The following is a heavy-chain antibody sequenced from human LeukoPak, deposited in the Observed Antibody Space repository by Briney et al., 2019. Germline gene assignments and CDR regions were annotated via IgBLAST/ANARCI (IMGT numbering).Heavy chain of an antibody. Sequence: ASVKVSCKASGYTFTSYGISWVRQAPGQGLEWMEWISAYSGNTNYARKLQGRVTMTTDTSTSTAYMELRSLRSDDTAVYYCARGHLSQDAFDIWGQGTMVTVSS. V-gene: IGHV1-18*01. J-gene: IGHJ3*02. CDR3: ARGHLSQDAFDI. CDR2: ISAYSGNT. CDR1: GYTFTSYG.